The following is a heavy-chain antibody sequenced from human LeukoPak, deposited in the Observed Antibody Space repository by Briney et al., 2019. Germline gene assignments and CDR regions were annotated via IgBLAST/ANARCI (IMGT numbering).Heavy chain of an antibody. V-gene: IGHV3-7*01. CDR2: IKQDGSEK. J-gene: IGHJ4*02. Sequence: GGSLRLSCAASGFTFSSYWMSWVRQAPGKGLEWVANIKQDGSEKYYVDSVKGRFTISRDNAKTSLYLQMNSLRAEDTAVYYCARPYDSSGYPFDYWGQGTLVTVSS. CDR1: GFTFSSYW. D-gene: IGHD3-22*01. CDR3: ARPYDSSGYPFDY.